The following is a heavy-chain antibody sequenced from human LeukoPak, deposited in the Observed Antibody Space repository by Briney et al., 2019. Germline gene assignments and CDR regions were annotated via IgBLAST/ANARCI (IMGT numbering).Heavy chain of an antibody. CDR1: GYSISSGYY. CDR2: IYHSGST. Sequence: SETLSLTCAVSGYSISSGYYWGWIRQPPGKGLEWIGSIYHSGSTYYNPSLKSQVTISVDTSKNQFSLKLSSVTAADTAVYYCAREGLLWFGELSLGGQGTLVTVSS. V-gene: IGHV4-38-2*02. CDR3: AREGLLWFGELSL. D-gene: IGHD3-10*01. J-gene: IGHJ4*02.